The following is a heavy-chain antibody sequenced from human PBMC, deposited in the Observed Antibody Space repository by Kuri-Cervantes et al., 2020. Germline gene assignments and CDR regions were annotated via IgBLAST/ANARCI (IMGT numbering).Heavy chain of an antibody. J-gene: IGHJ6*03. CDR2: INAGNGNT. CDR3: AREGHERGVMSLYYYYYYMDV. CDR1: GYTFTSYA. D-gene: IGHD3-16*01. V-gene: IGHV1-3*01. Sequence: ASVKVSCKASGYTFTSYAMHWVRQAPGQRLEWMGWINAGNGNTKYSQKFQGRVTITRDTSANTAYMEMGSLRSEDTAVYYCAREGHERGVMSLYYYYYYMDVWGKGTTVTVSS.